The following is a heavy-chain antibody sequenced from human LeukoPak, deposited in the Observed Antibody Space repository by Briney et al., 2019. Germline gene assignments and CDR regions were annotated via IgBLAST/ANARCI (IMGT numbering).Heavy chain of an antibody. Sequence: PSETLSLTCTVSGYSISSGYDWGWIRQPPGKGLEWIGSIYHSGSTYYNPSLKSRVTISVDTSKNQFSLKLSSVTAADTAVYYCARTKSIAAADIDYWGQGTLVTVSS. CDR2: IYHSGST. V-gene: IGHV4-38-2*02. CDR1: GYSISSGYD. CDR3: ARTKSIAAADIDY. D-gene: IGHD6-13*01. J-gene: IGHJ4*02.